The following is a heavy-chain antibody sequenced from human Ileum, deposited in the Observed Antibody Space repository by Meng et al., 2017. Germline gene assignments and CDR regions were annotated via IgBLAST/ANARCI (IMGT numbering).Heavy chain of an antibody. CDR3: AKDFDRED. CDR1: GFMFSGYW. V-gene: IGHV3-74*01. Sequence: GESLMISCAGSGFMFSGYWVHWVRQSAGKGPVWVARINQDGSGTKYADLAKGRFTVTRDNANDMVYLQMDRLTTEDTGTYYCAKDFDREDWGQGTVVTVSS. CDR2: INQDGSGT. J-gene: IGHJ4*02.